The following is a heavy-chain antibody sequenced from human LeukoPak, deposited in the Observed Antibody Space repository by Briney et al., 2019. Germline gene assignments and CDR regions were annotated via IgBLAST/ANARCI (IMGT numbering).Heavy chain of an antibody. V-gene: IGHV3-30*02. CDR1: RFRLSEYG. CDR2: IRYDGSDQ. CDR3: ARVGYSGYEPFDY. J-gene: IGHJ4*02. D-gene: IGHD5-12*01. Sequence: GGSLRLSCAASRFRLSEYGMHWVRQAPGKGLEWVAFIRYDGSDQYYADSVKGRFTISRDNSKTTLYLQMDSLSAEDTAVYYCARVGYSGYEPFDYWGQGTLVTVSS.